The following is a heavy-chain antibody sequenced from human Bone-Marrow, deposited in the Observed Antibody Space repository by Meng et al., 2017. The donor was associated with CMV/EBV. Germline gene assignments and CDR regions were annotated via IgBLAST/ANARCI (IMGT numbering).Heavy chain of an antibody. D-gene: IGHD1-1*01. CDR2: IRYDGSSK. J-gene: IGHJ3*02. Sequence: GESLKISCAASGFTVSSNYMSWVRQAPGKGLEWVAFIRYDGSSKYSVDSVKGRFTISRDNSKNTLYLQMNSLRAEDTAVYYCARDGIRYNWNDQTNYDAFDIWGQGTMVTVS. CDR3: ARDGIRYNWNDQTNYDAFDI. V-gene: IGHV3-30*02. CDR1: GFTVSSNY.